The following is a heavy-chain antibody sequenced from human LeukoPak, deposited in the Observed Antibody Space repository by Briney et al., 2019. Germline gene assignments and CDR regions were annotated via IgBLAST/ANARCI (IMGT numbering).Heavy chain of an antibody. D-gene: IGHD1-26*01. Sequence: ASVKVSCKASGYTFTSYGISWVRQAPGQGLEWMGWISAYNGNTNYAQKLQGRVTMTTDTSTSTAYMELRSLRSDDTAVSYCARDRGFVRSWYFDYWGQGTLVTVSS. J-gene: IGHJ4*02. CDR3: ARDRGFVRSWYFDY. V-gene: IGHV1-18*01. CDR1: GYTFTSYG. CDR2: ISAYNGNT.